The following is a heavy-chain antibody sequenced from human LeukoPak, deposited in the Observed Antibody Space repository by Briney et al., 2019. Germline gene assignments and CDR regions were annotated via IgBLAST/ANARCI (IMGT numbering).Heavy chain of an antibody. V-gene: IGHV3-7*01. Sequence: PGGSLRLSCAASGFTFSSYWMSWVRQAPGKGLEWVANIKQDGSEKYYVDSVKGRFTISRDNAKNSLYLQMNSLRAEDTAVYYCAREEFVPRWAFDIWGQGTTVTVSS. CDR1: GFTFSSYW. CDR3: AREEFVPRWAFDI. D-gene: IGHD3-10*01. CDR2: IKQDGSEK. J-gene: IGHJ3*02.